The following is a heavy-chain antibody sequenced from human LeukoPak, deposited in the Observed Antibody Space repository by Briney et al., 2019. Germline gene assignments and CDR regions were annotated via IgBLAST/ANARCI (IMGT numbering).Heavy chain of an antibody. V-gene: IGHV4-30-4*01. Sequence: TLSLTCTVSGGSISSVDYDWGWIRHPPGKGREWVGYIYYSGSTYYNSSLKSRVTISVDTSKNQFSLKLSSVTAADRAVYYCARGRLDYYGSGSYYNPPYWFDPWGQGTLVTVSS. CDR3: ARGRLDYYGSGSYYNPPYWFDP. CDR1: GGSISSVDYD. CDR2: IYYSGST. D-gene: IGHD3-10*01. J-gene: IGHJ5*02.